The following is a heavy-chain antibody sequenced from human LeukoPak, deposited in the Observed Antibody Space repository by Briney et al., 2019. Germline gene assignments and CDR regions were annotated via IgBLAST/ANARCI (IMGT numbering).Heavy chain of an antibody. CDR3: ARRRDSGSLQHFDY. D-gene: IGHD1-26*01. V-gene: IGHV3-48*04. J-gene: IGHJ4*02. Sequence: GGSLRLSCAASGFTFSSYWMSWVRQAPGKGLEWVSYISSSGTTIYYADSVKGRFTISRDNAKNSLYLQMNSLRAEDTAVYYCARRRDSGSLQHFDYWGQGTLVTVSS. CDR1: GFTFSSYW. CDR2: ISSSGTTI.